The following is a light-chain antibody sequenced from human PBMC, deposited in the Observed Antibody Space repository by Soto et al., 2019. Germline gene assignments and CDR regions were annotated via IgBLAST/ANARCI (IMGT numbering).Light chain of an antibody. Sequence: QSALTQPASVSESPGQSITISCTGTSDDIGANNYVSWYQQHPGKAPKLIIYDVSNRPWGVSHRFSGSKSGNTASLTIAGLQAEDEADYHCSSYTGSNTHVVFGGGTKLTVL. CDR3: SSYTGSNTHVV. CDR2: DVS. CDR1: SDDIGANNY. V-gene: IGLV2-14*01. J-gene: IGLJ2*01.